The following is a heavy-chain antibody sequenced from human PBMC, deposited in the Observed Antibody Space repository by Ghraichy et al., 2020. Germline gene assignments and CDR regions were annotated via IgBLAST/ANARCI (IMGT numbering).Heavy chain of an antibody. CDR2: IYYNGNT. CDR1: GGSISSYY. CDR3: ARGLNSGHYYYYYMDV. Sequence: SETLSLTCTVSGGSISSYYWNWIRQPPGRGLEWIGYIYYNGNTNYNPSLKSRVTISKDTSNNQFSLRLSSVTAVDTAVYYCARGLNSGHYYYYYMDVWGKGTTVTVSS. V-gene: IGHV4-59*01. D-gene: IGHD1-26*01. J-gene: IGHJ6*03.